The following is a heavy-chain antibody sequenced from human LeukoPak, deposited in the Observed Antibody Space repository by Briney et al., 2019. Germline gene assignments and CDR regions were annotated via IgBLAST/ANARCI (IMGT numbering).Heavy chain of an antibody. D-gene: IGHD5-24*01. CDR1: GFTFSSYG. Sequence: GGSLRLSCAASGFTFSSYGMHWVRQAPGKGLEWVAVIWYDGSNKYYADSVKGRFTISRDNSKNTLYLQMNSLRAEDTAVYYCARGEMATPIDYWGQGTLVTVSS. V-gene: IGHV3-33*01. CDR3: ARGEMATPIDY. CDR2: IWYDGSNK. J-gene: IGHJ4*02.